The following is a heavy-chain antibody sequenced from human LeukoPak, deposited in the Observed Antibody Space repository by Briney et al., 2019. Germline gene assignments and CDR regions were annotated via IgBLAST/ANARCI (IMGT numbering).Heavy chain of an antibody. V-gene: IGHV5-51*01. J-gene: IGHJ6*02. CDR3: ARWGNYYDSSGYPQDYYYGIDV. CDR2: IYPGDSDT. CDR1: GYSFTSYW. D-gene: IGHD3-22*01. Sequence: GESLKISCKGSGYSFTSYWIGWVRQMPGKGLEWMGIIYPGDSDTRYSPSFQGQVTISADKSISPAYMQWSSLKASDTAMYYCARWGNYYDSSGYPQDYYYGIDVWGQGTTVTVSS.